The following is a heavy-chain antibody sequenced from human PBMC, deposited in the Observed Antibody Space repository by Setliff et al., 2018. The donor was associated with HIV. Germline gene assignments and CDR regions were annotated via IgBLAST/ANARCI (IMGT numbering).Heavy chain of an antibody. CDR1: GGSINSGSYY. Sequence: SETLSLTCTVSGGSINSGSYYWNWIRQPAGKGLEWIGHIYASGSTNYNPSLRSGVTILIDTSKKQSSRRLRSVTAADTAVYYCARPRRVRSRAWYWFDIWGQGTLVTVSS. V-gene: IGHV4-61*09. D-gene: IGHD6-19*01. CDR2: IYASGST. CDR3: ARPRRVRSRAWYWFDI. J-gene: IGHJ5*02.